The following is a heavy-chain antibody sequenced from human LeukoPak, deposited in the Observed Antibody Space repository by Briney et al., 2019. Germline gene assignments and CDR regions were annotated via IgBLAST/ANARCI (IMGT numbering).Heavy chain of an antibody. D-gene: IGHD3-22*01. CDR2: ISTYNGNA. Sequence: ASVKVSCKASGYTFTSYGISWGRQAPGQGLEWMGWISTYNGNANYAQKLQGRVSMTTDTSTSTAYMELRSLRSDDTAVYYCARDSPYYYDSSGYSGWGQGTLVTVSS. CDR3: ARDSPYYYDSSGYSG. V-gene: IGHV1-18*01. J-gene: IGHJ4*02. CDR1: GYTFTSYG.